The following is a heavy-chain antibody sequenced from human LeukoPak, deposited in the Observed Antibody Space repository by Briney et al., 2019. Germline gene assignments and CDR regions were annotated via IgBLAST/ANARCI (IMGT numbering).Heavy chain of an antibody. CDR1: GFDFNYYA. CDR2: ISAANHI. J-gene: IGHJ5*02. D-gene: IGHD2-2*01. Sequence: GSLRLSCVASGFDFNYYAMNWVRQAPGKGLEWVSSISAANHIYYSDSVKGRFSISRDNAGNALFLQMHSLRGEDTAVYYCGREDCSNVRCYGASDAWGQGTLVTVSS. CDR3: GREDCSNVRCYGASDA. V-gene: IGHV3-69-1*02.